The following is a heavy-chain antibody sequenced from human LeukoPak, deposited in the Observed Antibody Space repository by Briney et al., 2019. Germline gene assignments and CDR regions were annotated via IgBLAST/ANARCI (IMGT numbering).Heavy chain of an antibody. V-gene: IGHV5-51*01. CDR3: ARPGGYSGFDPDAFEI. CDR2: IDPADSDT. J-gene: IGHJ3*02. Sequence: GESLKISCKGSGYSFTSYWIGWVRQMPGKGLERMGIIDPADSDTRYSPSFQGQVTISADKSISTAYLKWSSLKASDTAVYYCARPGGYSGFDPDAFEIWGQGTMVTVSS. CDR1: GYSFTSYW. D-gene: IGHD5-12*01.